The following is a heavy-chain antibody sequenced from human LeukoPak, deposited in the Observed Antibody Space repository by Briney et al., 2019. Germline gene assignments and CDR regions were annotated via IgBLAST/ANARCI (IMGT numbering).Heavy chain of an antibody. Sequence: GGSLRLSCVASGFTFSDYYMTWIRQAPGMGLEWVSYISRSGDSIYYADSVKGRFTISRDTAKNSLFLQMNSLRVEDTAVYYCVRGGYSSDWYSSPDYWGQGTLVTVSS. D-gene: IGHD5-18*01. J-gene: IGHJ4*02. V-gene: IGHV3-11*01. CDR3: VRGGYSSDWYSSPDY. CDR1: GFTFSDYY. CDR2: ISRSGDSI.